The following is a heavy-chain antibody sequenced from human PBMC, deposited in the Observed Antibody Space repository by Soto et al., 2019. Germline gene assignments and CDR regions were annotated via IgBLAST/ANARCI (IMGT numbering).Heavy chain of an antibody. CDR3: AIDEVGAVYYYYYGMDV. V-gene: IGHV3-23*01. CDR1: GFTFSTYS. J-gene: IGHJ6*02. D-gene: IGHD1-26*01. CDR2: ISGSGGST. Sequence: GGSLRLSCAASGFTFSTYSMTWVRQAPGKGLEWVSTISGSGGSTYYIDSVKGRITISSDNSKNTLCPQMNSLTAADAAVYYGAIDEVGAVYYYYYGMDVWGQGTTVTVSS.